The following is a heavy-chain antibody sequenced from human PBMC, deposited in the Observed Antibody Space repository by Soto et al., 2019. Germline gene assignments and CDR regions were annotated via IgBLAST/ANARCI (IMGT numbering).Heavy chain of an antibody. CDR1: GGTFSSYA. Sequence: SVKVSCKASGGTFSSYAISWVRQAPGQGLEWMGGIIPIFGTANYAQKFQGRVTITADESTSTAYMELSSLRSEDTAVYYCAGMHDYVYYIFHYWGQGTLVTVSS. D-gene: IGHD4-17*01. CDR2: IIPIFGTA. V-gene: IGHV1-69*13. CDR3: AGMHDYVYYIFHY. J-gene: IGHJ4*02.